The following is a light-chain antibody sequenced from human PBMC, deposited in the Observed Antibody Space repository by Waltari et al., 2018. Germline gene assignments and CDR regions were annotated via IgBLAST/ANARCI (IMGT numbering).Light chain of an antibody. CDR3: GSYTARSTYV. CDR1: NSAVGGYNY. V-gene: IGLV2-14*03. CDR2: DVT. J-gene: IGLJ1*01. Sequence: QSALTQPASVSGSPGQSITISFPGTNSAVGGYNYFSWYQQYPGKAPKLIIYDVTQRPSGISNRFSGSKSGNTASLTISGLQTEDEAYYHCGSYTARSTYVFGTGTKVTVL.